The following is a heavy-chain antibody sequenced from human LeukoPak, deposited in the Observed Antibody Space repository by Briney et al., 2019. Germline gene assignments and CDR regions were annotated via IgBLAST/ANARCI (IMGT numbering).Heavy chain of an antibody. D-gene: IGHD5-24*01. Sequence: SETLSLTCTVSGGSISNYYWSWIRQPPGKGLEWIGYIYYSGSTNYNPSLKSRVTISVDTSKNQFSLKLSSVTAADTAVYYCARHSRDGYNLSEYFQHWGQGTLVTVSS. CDR2: IYYSGST. J-gene: IGHJ1*01. CDR3: ARHSRDGYNLSEYFQH. V-gene: IGHV4-59*08. CDR1: GGSISNYY.